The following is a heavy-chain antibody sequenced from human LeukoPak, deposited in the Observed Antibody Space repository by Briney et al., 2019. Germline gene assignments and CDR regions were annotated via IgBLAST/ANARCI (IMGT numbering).Heavy chain of an antibody. CDR2: ISYDGSNK. CDR1: GFTFSSYA. CDR3: ARSVYGDY. Sequence: PGGSLRLSCAASGFTFSSYAMHWVRQAPGKGLEWVAVISYDGSNKYYADSVKGRFTISRDNSKNTLYLQMNSLGAEDTAVYYCARSVYGDYWGQGTLVTVSS. D-gene: IGHD5/OR15-5a*01. J-gene: IGHJ4*02. V-gene: IGHV3-30*14.